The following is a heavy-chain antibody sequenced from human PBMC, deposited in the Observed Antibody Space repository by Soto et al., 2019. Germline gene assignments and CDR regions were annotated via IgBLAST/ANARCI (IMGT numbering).Heavy chain of an antibody. V-gene: IGHV3-30-3*01. CDR3: ARGSSLMVYAYYYGMDV. J-gene: IGHJ6*02. CDR2: ISYDGSNK. D-gene: IGHD2-8*01. CDR1: GFTFSSYA. Sequence: GGSLRLSCAASGFTFSSYAMHWVRQAPGKGLEWVAVISYDGSNKYYADSVKGRFTISRDNSKNTLYLQMNSLRAEDTAVYYCARGSSLMVYAYYYGMDVWGQGTTVTVSS.